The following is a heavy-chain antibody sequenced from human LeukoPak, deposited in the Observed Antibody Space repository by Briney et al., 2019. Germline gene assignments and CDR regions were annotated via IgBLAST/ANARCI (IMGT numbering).Heavy chain of an antibody. D-gene: IGHD6-13*01. J-gene: IGHJ3*02. Sequence: GGSLRLSCAASGFTVSGNYMSWVRQAPGKGLEWVSLIYSGGTTYYADSVKGRFTISRDNSKNMLYLQMNSLRAEDTAVYYCARGLSSSSGYYAFDIWGQGTMVTVSS. CDR1: GFTVSGNY. CDR2: IYSGGTT. CDR3: ARGLSSSSGYYAFDI. V-gene: IGHV3-53*01.